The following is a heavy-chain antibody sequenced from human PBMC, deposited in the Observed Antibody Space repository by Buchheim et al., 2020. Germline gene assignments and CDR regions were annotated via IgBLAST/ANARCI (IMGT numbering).Heavy chain of an antibody. CDR3: AKGPGYGDYG. Sequence: EVQLLESGGGLVQPGGSLRLSCAASGFTFSNYVMTWVRQAPGKGLEWVSGIGGSDSSTYYADSVKGRFTISRDNSKNPLYLQMNSLRAEDTAIYYCAKGPGYGDYGWGQGTL. J-gene: IGHJ4*02. CDR2: IGGSDSST. CDR1: GFTFSNYV. D-gene: IGHD4-17*01. V-gene: IGHV3-23*01.